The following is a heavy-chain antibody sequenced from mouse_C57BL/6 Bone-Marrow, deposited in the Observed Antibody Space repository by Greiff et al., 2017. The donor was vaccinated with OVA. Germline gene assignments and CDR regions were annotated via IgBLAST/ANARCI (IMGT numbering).Heavy chain of an antibody. Sequence: LQESGAELARPGASVKMSCKASGYTFTSYTMHWVKQRPGQGLEWIGYINPSSGYTKSNQKFKDKATLTADKSSSTAYMQLSSLTSEDSAVYYCARHYSNYWFAYWGQGTLVTVSA. J-gene: IGHJ3*01. V-gene: IGHV1-4*01. CDR1: GYTFTSYT. CDR3: ARHYSNYWFAY. D-gene: IGHD2-5*01. CDR2: INPSSGYT.